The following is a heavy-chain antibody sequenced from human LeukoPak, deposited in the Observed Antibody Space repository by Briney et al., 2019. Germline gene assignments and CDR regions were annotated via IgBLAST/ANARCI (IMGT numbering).Heavy chain of an antibody. Sequence: GSLRPSFAASGFTFNTYSMNWVRQAPGKGLEWVSYISSGSANIYYADSVKGRFTISRDNAKNSLYLQMNSLRAEDTAVYYCARDNSGEEFDYWGLGTLVTVSS. CDR2: ISSGSANI. CDR3: ARDNSGEEFDY. CDR1: GFTFNTYS. J-gene: IGHJ4*02. D-gene: IGHD2-15*01. V-gene: IGHV3-48*04.